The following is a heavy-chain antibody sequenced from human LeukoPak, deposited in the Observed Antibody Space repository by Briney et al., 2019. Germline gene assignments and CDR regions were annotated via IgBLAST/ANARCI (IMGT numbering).Heavy chain of an antibody. J-gene: IGHJ2*01. Sequence: PGGSLRLSCAASGFTFSSYWMSWVRQAPGKGLEWVANIKQDGSEKDYVDSVKGRFTISRDNAKNSLYLQMSSLRAEDTAVYYCARVPGNWYFDLWGRGTLVTVSS. V-gene: IGHV3-7*01. CDR3: ARVPGNWYFDL. CDR2: IKQDGSEK. CDR1: GFTFSSYW.